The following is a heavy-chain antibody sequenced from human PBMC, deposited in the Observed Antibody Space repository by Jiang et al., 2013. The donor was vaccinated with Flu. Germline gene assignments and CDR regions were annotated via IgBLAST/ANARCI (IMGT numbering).Heavy chain of an antibody. Sequence: LLKPSETLSLTCTVSGGSISSYYWSWIRQPPGKGLEWIGYIYYSGSTNYNPSLKSRVTISVDTSKNQFSLKLSSVTAADTAVYYCGRVHRAVAGKPNSFAPWGQGILVTVSS. CDR1: GGSISSYY. J-gene: IGHJ5*02. CDR3: GRVHRAVAGKPNSFAP. V-gene: IGHV4-59*01. CDR2: IYYSGST. D-gene: IGHD6-19*01.